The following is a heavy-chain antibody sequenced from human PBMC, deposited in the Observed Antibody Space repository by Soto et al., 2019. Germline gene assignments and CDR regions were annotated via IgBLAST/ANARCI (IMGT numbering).Heavy chain of an antibody. J-gene: IGHJ4*02. V-gene: IGHV4-59*02. Sequence: PSETLSLTCTVSVSSVNSYYWSWIRQPPGKGLEWIGYIFYSGSTKSTPSLKSRVTMSVDMSQNQFSLRLTSVTAADTAVYYGARVFPSYCGGDCSYFDSWGQGTLVTVSS. CDR1: VSSVNSYY. CDR2: IFYSGST. CDR3: ARVFPSYCGGDCSYFDS. D-gene: IGHD2-21*02.